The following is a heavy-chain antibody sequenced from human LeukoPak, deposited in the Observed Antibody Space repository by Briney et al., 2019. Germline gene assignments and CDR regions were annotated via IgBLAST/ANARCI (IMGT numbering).Heavy chain of an antibody. J-gene: IGHJ4*02. CDR2: ISAYNGNT. V-gene: IGHV1-18*01. CDR3: ARYDYGDYVFDY. CDR1: GYTSTSYG. D-gene: IGHD4-17*01. Sequence: ASVKVSCKASGYTSTSYGISWVRQAPGQGLEWMGWISAYNGNTNYAQKLQGRVTMTTDTSTSTAYMELRSLRSDDTAVYYCARYDYGDYVFDYWGQGTLVTVSS.